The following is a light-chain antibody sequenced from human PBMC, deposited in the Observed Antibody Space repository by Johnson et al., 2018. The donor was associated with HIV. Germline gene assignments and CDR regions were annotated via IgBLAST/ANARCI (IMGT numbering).Light chain of an antibody. Sequence: QSVLTQPPSVSAAPGQKVTISCSGSSSNIGNNYVSWYQQLPGTAPKLLIYDNNKRPSGIPDRFSGSKSGTSATLAITGLQAGDKAGDYCGTWDSSLRPYVFGTGTKVTVL. CDR1: SSNIGNNY. CDR2: DNN. V-gene: IGLV1-51*01. CDR3: GTWDSSLRPYV. J-gene: IGLJ1*01.